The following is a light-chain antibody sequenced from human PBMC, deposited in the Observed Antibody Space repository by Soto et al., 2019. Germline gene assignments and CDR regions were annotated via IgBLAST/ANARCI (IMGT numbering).Light chain of an antibody. Sequence: DIVMTQSPESLAVSLGERATINCKSSQSVLFSSNNNNYLSWYQQKPGQPPKLLIHWASTRESGVPDRFSGSGSGTDFTLTISSLQAEDVAVYYCQQYYTTPPTFGGGTKVEIK. CDR1: QSVLFSSNNNNY. V-gene: IGKV4-1*01. J-gene: IGKJ4*01. CDR3: QQYYTTPPT. CDR2: WAS.